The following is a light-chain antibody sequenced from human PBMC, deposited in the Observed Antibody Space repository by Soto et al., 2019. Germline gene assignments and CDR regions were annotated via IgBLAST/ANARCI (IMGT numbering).Light chain of an antibody. Sequence: DIVLTQSPLSLPVTPGEPASISCRSSQSLLHTNGYNYLDWYLQRPGQSPQILIYLGSNRASGVPDRFNGSGSGTNFTLKISRVEAEDVGVYYCMQGLQIITFGQGTRLEIK. CDR3: MQGLQIIT. J-gene: IGKJ5*01. CDR2: LGS. V-gene: IGKV2-28*01. CDR1: QSLLHTNGYNY.